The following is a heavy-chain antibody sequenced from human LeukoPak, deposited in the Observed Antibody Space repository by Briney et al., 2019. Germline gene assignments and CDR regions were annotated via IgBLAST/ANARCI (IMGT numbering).Heavy chain of an antibody. CDR1: GFTFSSYS. Sequence: GGSLRLSCAASGFTFSSYSMNWVRQAPGKGLEWVSSISSSSSYIYYADSVKGRFTISRDNAKNSLYLQMNSLRAEDTAVYYCASLEYSSSWSYYGMDVWGQGTTVTVSS. CDR3: ASLEYSSSWSYYGMDV. J-gene: IGHJ6*02. CDR2: ISSSSSYI. D-gene: IGHD6-13*01. V-gene: IGHV3-21*01.